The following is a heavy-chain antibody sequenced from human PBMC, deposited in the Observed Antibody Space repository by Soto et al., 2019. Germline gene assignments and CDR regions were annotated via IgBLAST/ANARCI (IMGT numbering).Heavy chain of an antibody. CDR1: GGTFSSYA. V-gene: IGHV1-69*13. CDR2: IIPIFGTA. CDR3: AGSGSYYYYGMDV. D-gene: IGHD1-26*01. Sequence: GASVKVSCKASGGTFSSYAISWVRQAPGQGLEWMGGIIPIFGTANYAQKFQGRVTITADESTSTAYMELSSLRSEDTAVYYCAGSGSYYYYGMDVWGQGTTVTVSS. J-gene: IGHJ6*02.